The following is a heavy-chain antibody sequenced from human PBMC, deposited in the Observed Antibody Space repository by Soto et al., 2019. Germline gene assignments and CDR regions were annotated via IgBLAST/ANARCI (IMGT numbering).Heavy chain of an antibody. CDR3: ARDALVYYYDSSGYND. J-gene: IGHJ4*02. CDR2: ISAYNGNT. Sequence: QVQLVQSGAEVKKPGASVKVSCKASGYTFTSYGISWVRQAPGQGLEWMGWISAYNGNTNYAQKLQGRVTMTTDTXTXRAYMELRSLRSDDTAVYYCARDALVYYYDSSGYNDWGQGTLVTVSS. D-gene: IGHD3-22*01. V-gene: IGHV1-18*01. CDR1: GYTFTSYG.